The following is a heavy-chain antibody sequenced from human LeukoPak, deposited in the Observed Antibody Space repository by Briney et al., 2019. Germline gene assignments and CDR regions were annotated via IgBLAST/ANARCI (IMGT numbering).Heavy chain of an antibody. CDR1: GGSISSGGYC. V-gene: IGHV4-31*03. CDR3: ARVGAYSYGYIS. CDR2: IYYSGST. J-gene: IGHJ5*02. D-gene: IGHD5-18*01. Sequence: SETLSLTCTVSGGSISSGGYCWSWIRQHPGKGLEWIGYIYYSGSTNYNPSLKSRVTISVDTSKNHFSLKISSVTAADTAGYCCARVGAYSYGYISWGQGTLVNVSS.